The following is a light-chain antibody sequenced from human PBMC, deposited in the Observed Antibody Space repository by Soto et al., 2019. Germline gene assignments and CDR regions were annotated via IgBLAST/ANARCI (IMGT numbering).Light chain of an antibody. CDR3: AAWDDSLNGPV. J-gene: IGLJ2*01. Sequence: QSVLTQPPSASGTPGQSVTISCSGGSSNIGSNTVSWYQQLPGAAPKLLIYISNERPSGVPDRCSGSKSGTSASLAISGLQSEDEAEYYCAAWDDSLNGPVFGGGTKVTVL. V-gene: IGLV1-44*01. CDR1: SSNIGSNT. CDR2: ISN.